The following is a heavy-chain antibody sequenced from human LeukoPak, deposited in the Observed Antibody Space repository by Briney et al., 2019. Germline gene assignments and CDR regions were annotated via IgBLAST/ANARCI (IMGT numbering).Heavy chain of an antibody. CDR2: ISYDGSNK. D-gene: IGHD3-22*01. CDR1: GFTFSSYG. Sequence: GGSLRLSCAASGFTFSSYGMHWVRQAPGKGLEWVAVISYDGSNKYYADSVKGRFTISRDNSKNTLYLQMNSLRAEDTAVYYCAKGPQYYYDSSGYYYALLGAFDIWGQGTMVTVSS. CDR3: AKGPQYYYDSSGYYYALLGAFDI. V-gene: IGHV3-30*18. J-gene: IGHJ3*02.